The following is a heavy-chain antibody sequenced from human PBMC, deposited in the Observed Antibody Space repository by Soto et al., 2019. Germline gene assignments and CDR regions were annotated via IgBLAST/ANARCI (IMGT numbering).Heavy chain of an antibody. D-gene: IGHD3-16*01. CDR2: VSATAGTT. V-gene: IGHV3-23*01. CDR1: GLTFSNYA. Sequence: GGSLRLSCAASGLTFSNYAMSWVRQAPGKGLEWVSLVSATAGTTYYTDSVKGRFTISRDNSRNTVYLQMNSLRADDTAVYYCSKDRLAGLFAYWGQGTLVTVSS. CDR3: SKDRLAGLFAY. J-gene: IGHJ4*02.